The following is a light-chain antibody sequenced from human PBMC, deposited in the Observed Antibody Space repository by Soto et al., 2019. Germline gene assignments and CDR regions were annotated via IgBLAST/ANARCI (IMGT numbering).Light chain of an antibody. CDR2: DAS. CDR1: QSLSGW. J-gene: IGKJ1*01. Sequence: DIQMTQSPATLSASVGDRVTITCRASQSLSGWLAWYQQKPGKAPKLLIYDASSLESGVPSRFSGSGSGTEFALTISSLQPDDFATYYCQQYNSYPRTFGQGTKVEI. CDR3: QQYNSYPRT. V-gene: IGKV1-5*01.